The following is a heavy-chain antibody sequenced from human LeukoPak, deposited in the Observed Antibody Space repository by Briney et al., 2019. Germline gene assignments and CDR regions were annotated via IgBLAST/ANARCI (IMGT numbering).Heavy chain of an antibody. CDR2: IYRSGST. V-gene: IGHV4-30-2*01. CDR1: GGSISSGDYF. CDR3: ARYSSSGAFDI. Sequence: SETLSLTCTVSGGSISSGDYFWSCIRQPPGKGLEWIGHIYRSGSTYYNPSLKCRVTISVDRSKNQFSLNLSSVTVADTAVYYCARYSSSGAFDIWGQGTMVTVSS. D-gene: IGHD6-6*01. J-gene: IGHJ3*02.